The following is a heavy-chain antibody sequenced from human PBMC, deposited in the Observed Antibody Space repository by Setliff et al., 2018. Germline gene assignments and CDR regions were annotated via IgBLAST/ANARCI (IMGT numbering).Heavy chain of an antibody. D-gene: IGHD3-10*01. V-gene: IGHV3-53*01. J-gene: IGHJ5*02. CDR1: GFTSGFSFSNFN. CDR2: IFNDGST. CDR3: ARDRGGTNPWFDP. Sequence: PGGSLRLSCAASGFTSGFSFSNFNMHWVRQAPGKGLEWVSIIFNDGSTYYADSVKGRFTISRDISTSTLYLHMNSLRAEDTAVYYCARDRGGTNPWFDPWGQGTLVTVSS.